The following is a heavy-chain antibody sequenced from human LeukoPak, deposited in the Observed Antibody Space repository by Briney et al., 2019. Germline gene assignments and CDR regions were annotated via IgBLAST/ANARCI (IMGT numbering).Heavy chain of an antibody. CDR1: GYTFTSYD. CDR3: ARTCSSTSCSDFDY. D-gene: IGHD2-2*01. J-gene: IGHJ4*02. CDR2: MNPSSGNT. V-gene: IGHV1-8*03. Sequence: GASVKVSCKASGYTFTSYDINWVRQATGQGLEWMGWMNPSSGNTGYAQKFQGRATITRNTSISTAYMELSSLTSEDTAVYYCARTCSSTSCSDFDYWGQGTLVTVSS.